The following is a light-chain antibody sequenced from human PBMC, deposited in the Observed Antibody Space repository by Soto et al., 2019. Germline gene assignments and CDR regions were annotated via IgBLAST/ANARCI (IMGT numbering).Light chain of an antibody. CDR3: QQYNNWPGWA. J-gene: IGKJ1*01. Sequence: EIVMTQSPVTLSVSPGESVTLSCRASQSVSSNLAWYQQKPGQAPRLLIYGASTRATGIPARFSGSGSGAEFTLTISSLQSEDFAVYYCQQYNNWPGWAFGQGTKVE. CDR2: GAS. V-gene: IGKV3-15*01. CDR1: QSVSSN.